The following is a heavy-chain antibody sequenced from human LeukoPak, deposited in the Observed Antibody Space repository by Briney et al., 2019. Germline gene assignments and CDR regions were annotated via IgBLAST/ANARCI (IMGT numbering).Heavy chain of an antibody. CDR2: LSYDGSNK. J-gene: IGHJ4*02. V-gene: IGHV3-30*18. D-gene: IGHD4-17*01. CDR1: GFTFSSYG. CDR3: AKVLLKFTYGDSPLGY. Sequence: GGSLRLSCAASGFTFSSYGMHWVRQAPGKGLKWVAVLSYDGSNKYYADSVKGRFTISRDNSKNTLYLQMNSLRAEDTAVYYCAKVLLKFTYGDSPLGYWGQGTLVTVSS.